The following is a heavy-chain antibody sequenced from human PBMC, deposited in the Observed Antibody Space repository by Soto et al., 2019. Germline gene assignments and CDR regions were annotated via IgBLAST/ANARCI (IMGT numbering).Heavy chain of an antibody. Sequence: GGSLRLSCXASGFTFGDYAMHWVRQAPGKGLEWVSGINWNGAAIRYADSVQGRFTVSRDNAKNSLYLHMISLRADDTALYYCTKGPMNSGYYWTNWGQGTLVTVSS. D-gene: IGHD3-22*01. CDR1: GFTFGDYA. V-gene: IGHV3-9*01. CDR2: INWNGAAI. J-gene: IGHJ4*02. CDR3: TKGPMNSGYYWTN.